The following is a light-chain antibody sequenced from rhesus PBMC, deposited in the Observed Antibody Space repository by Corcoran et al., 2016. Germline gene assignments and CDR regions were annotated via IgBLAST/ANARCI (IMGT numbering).Light chain of an antibody. V-gene: IGKV3-24*04. Sequence: EIVMTQSPATLSLSPGERATLSCRASQSVGSSLAWYQQKPGQAPRLLIYGASSRATGNPDRFSGSGSGTDFTLTISGLEPEDVAVSYCLQLSNWPRTFGQGTKVEIK. CDR1: QSVGSS. CDR2: GAS. J-gene: IGKJ1*01. CDR3: LQLSNWPRT.